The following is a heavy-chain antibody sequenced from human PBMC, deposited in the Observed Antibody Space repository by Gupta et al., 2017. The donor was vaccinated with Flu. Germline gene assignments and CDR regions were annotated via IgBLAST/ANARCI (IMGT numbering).Heavy chain of an antibody. J-gene: IGHJ3*02. V-gene: IGHV3-30*18. D-gene: IGHD3-3*01. CDR2: ISYDGSNK. Sequence: VRQAPGKGLEWVAVISYDGSNKYYADSVKGRFTISRDNSKNTLYLQMNSLRAEDTAVYYCAKEIITIFVVGISRINAFDIWGQGTMVTVSS. CDR3: AKEIITIFVVGISRINAFDI.